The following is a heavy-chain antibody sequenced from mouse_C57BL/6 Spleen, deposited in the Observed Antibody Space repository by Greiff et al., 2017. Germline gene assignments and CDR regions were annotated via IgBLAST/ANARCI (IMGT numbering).Heavy chain of an antibody. D-gene: IGHD1-1*02. J-gene: IGHJ2*01. CDR1: GYAFSSSW. CDR3: AREGLWWYFDY. Sequence: QVQLKQSGPELVKPGASVKISCKASGYAFSSSWMNWVKQRPGKGLEWIGRIYPGDGDTNYNGKFKGKATLTADKSSSTAYMQLSSLTSEDSAVYFCAREGLWWYFDYWGQGTTLTVSS. V-gene: IGHV1-82*01. CDR2: IYPGDGDT.